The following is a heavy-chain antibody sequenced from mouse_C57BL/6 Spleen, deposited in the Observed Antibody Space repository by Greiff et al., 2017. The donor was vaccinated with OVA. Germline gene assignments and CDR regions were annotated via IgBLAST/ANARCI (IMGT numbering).Heavy chain of an antibody. CDR2: IDPENGDT. CDR1: GFNIKDDY. J-gene: IGHJ4*01. Sequence: VQLQQSGAELVRPGASVKLSCTASGFNIKDDYMHWVKQRPEQGLEWIGWIDPENGDTEYASKFQGKATITADTASNTAYLQLSSLTYEDTAVYYGTPRSMDYWGQGTSVTVSS. CDR3: TPRSMDY. D-gene: IGHD1-1*01. V-gene: IGHV14-4*01.